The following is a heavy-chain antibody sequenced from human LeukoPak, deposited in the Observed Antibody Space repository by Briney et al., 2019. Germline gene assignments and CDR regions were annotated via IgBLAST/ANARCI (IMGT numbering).Heavy chain of an antibody. V-gene: IGHV4-59*01. CDR2: FHNSRTT. D-gene: IGHD3-10*01. CDR1: GGSISGYS. Sequence: SETLSLTCTVSGGSISGYSLTWIRQPPGQGLQWIGYFHNSRTTSYNPSLTGRVIISVDTAMDQISLKLNSVTAADTAVYYCARGHLGLSPWGQGTLVTVSS. J-gene: IGHJ5*02. CDR3: ARGHLGLSP.